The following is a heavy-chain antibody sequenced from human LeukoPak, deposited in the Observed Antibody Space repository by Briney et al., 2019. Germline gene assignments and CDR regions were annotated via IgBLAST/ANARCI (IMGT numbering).Heavy chain of an antibody. CDR1: GFTVSSNY. V-gene: IGHV3-53*01. D-gene: IGHD1/OR15-1a*01. CDR3: ARETGGNWNRIDY. Sequence: GGSLRLSCAASGFTVSSNYMSWVRQTPGKGLEWVSVIYSGGSTYYADSVKGRFTISRDNSKNTLYLQMNSLRAEDTAVYYCARETGGNWNRIDYWGQGTLVTVSS. J-gene: IGHJ4*02. CDR2: IYSGGST.